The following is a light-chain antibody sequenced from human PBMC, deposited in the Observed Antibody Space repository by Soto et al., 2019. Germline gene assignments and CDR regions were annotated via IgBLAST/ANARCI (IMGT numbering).Light chain of an antibody. V-gene: IGLV1-51*01. J-gene: IGLJ2*01. Sequence: QSVLTQPPSVSAAPGQKVAISCSGSSSNIGNNYVSWYQQFPVTAPKLLIYDNNKRPSGIPDRFSGSKSGTSAILGITELQTGDEADYYCVAWDGGLSAVVFGGWTKLTVL. CDR2: DNN. CDR3: VAWDGGLSAVV. CDR1: SSNIGNNY.